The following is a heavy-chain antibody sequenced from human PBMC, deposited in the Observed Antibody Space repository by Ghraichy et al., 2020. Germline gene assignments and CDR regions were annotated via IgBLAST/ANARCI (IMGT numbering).Heavy chain of an antibody. Sequence: SQTLSLTCTVSGGSMSTYYWSWIRQPPGKGLEWIGYIYYSGSTNYNPSLKSRVTISLDTSKNQFSLKLSSVTAADTAVYYCASAIAVAGTKYWGQGTLVTVSS. D-gene: IGHD6-19*01. CDR2: IYYSGST. CDR1: GGSMSTYY. V-gene: IGHV4-59*01. J-gene: IGHJ4*02. CDR3: ASAIAVAGTKY.